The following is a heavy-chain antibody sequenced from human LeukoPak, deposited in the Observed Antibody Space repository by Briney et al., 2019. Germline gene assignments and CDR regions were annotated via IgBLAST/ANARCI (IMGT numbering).Heavy chain of an antibody. CDR2: IYHSGSP. V-gene: IGHV4-59*01. Sequence: SETLSLTCTVSGDSITSSYWSWIRQPPGGGREWIGYIYHSGSPNYNASLKSRVTISVDTSKNQISLKLSFVTAADTAVYYCGGEPRLLDVWGKGTTVTVSS. J-gene: IGHJ6*04. CDR1: GDSITSSY. D-gene: IGHD2-15*01. CDR3: GGEPRLLDV.